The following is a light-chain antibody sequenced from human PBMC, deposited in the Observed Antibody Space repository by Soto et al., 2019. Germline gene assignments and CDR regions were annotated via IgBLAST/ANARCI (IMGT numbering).Light chain of an antibody. V-gene: IGKV1-39*01. CDR1: QSISSY. CDR3: QQSYSTPRT. CDR2: AAS. Sequence: QLTQALSSLSASVGDRVTITCRASQSISSYLNWYQQKPGKAPKLLIYAASSLQSGVPSRFSGSGSGPDFTLTISSLQPEDFATYYCQQSYSTPRTFGQGTKVEIK. J-gene: IGKJ1*01.